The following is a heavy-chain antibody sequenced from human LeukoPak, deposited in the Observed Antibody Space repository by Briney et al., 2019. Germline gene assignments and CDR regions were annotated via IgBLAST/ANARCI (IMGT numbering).Heavy chain of an antibody. CDR2: INHSGST. CDR3: ASAGIAAALNFDY. CDR1: GGSLSVDN. Sequence: PSETLSLTCALSGGSLSVDNWSCSPQPPGKGREWIGEINHSGSTNDSPSLKSRVTISVDTSKNQFSLKLSSVTAAATAVYYCASAGIAAALNFDYWGQGTLVTVSS. V-gene: IGHV4-34*01. D-gene: IGHD6-13*01. J-gene: IGHJ4*02.